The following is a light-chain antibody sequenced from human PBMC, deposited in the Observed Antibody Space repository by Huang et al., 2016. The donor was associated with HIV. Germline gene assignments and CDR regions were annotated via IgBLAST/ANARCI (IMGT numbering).Light chain of an antibody. V-gene: IGKV1-5*01. CDR3: QQYNSYPYT. CDR1: QSISSW. J-gene: IGKJ2*01. Sequence: DIQMTQSPSTLSASVGDRVTITCRASQSISSWLAWYQQKPGKAPKLLIYDASSLERGVPSRFSGSGSGTEFTLTNSSLQPDNFATYYCQQYNSYPYTFGQGTKLEIK. CDR2: DAS.